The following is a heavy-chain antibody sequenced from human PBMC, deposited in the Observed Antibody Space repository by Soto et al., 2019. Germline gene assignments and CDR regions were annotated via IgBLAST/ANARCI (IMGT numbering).Heavy chain of an antibody. J-gene: IGHJ4*02. D-gene: IGHD1-26*01. CDR3: AKGQNSGTYRFYFDY. CDR1: GITLSSYA. Sequence: PVGSLRLSCAASGITLSSYAMSWVRQAPGKGPEWVSGISASGGSTSYAGSVKGRFTISRDNSKNTLYLQMNSLRADDTAVYHCAKGQNSGTYRFYFDYWGQGALVTVSS. V-gene: IGHV3-23*01. CDR2: ISASGGST.